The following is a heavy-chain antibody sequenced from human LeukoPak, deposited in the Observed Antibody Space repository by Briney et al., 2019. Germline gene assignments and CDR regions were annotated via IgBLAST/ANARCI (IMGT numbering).Heavy chain of an antibody. CDR3: ARVFHLIDH. V-gene: IGHV3-48*04. CDR1: GFTFSDYN. CDR2: MSRSGDII. Sequence: GGSLRLSCAASGFTFSDYNMNWVRQVPGKGLESVSYMSRSGDIIYYADSVKGRFTISRDNAKNTLYLQMNSLRAEDTAVYYCARVFHLIDHWGQGTLVTVTS. J-gene: IGHJ4*02.